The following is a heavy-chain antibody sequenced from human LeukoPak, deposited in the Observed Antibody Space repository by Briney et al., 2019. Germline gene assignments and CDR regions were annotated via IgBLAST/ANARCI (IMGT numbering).Heavy chain of an antibody. CDR1: GGSISSYY. Sequence: SETLSLTCTVSGGSISSYYWSWIRQPPGKGLEWIGYIYYSGSTYYNPSLKSRVTISVDTSKNQFSLKLSSVTAADTAVYYCARSDSYDSSGYYSGRFDYWGQGTLVTVSS. V-gene: IGHV4-59*06. J-gene: IGHJ4*02. CDR3: ARSDSYDSSGYYSGRFDY. CDR2: IYYSGST. D-gene: IGHD3-22*01.